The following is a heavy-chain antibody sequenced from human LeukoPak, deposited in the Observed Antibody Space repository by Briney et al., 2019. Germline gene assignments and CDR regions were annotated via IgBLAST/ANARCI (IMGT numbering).Heavy chain of an antibody. Sequence: PSETLSLTGTVAGGSISSYYWSWIRQPAGKGLEWIGSIYTSGSTNDNPSLKSRVIMSVDTSKNQFSLRLSSVTAADTAVYYCARESVAGLGRYFDYWGQGTLVTVSS. CDR2: IYTSGST. D-gene: IGHD6-19*01. CDR3: ARESVAGLGRYFDY. V-gene: IGHV4-4*07. J-gene: IGHJ4*02. CDR1: GGSISSYY.